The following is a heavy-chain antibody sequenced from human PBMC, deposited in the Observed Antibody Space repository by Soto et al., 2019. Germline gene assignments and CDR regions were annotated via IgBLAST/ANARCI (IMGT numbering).Heavy chain of an antibody. CDR3: ARDPYCGGDCGVFDP. CDR1: GYTFTSYA. J-gene: IGHJ5*02. D-gene: IGHD2-21*02. CDR2: INAGNGNT. Sequence: ASVKVSCKASGYTFTSYAMHWVRQAPGQRLEWMGWINAGNGNTKYSQEFQGRVTITRDTSASTAYMELSSPRSEDTAVYYCARDPYCGGDCGVFDPWGQGTLVPVSS. V-gene: IGHV1-3*01.